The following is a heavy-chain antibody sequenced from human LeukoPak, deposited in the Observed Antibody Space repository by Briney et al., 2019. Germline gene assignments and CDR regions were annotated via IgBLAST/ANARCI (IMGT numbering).Heavy chain of an antibody. CDR1: GFTFSSYW. CDR3: ARRSAAKDAFDI. CDR2: INSDGSAT. D-gene: IGHD6-25*01. V-gene: IGHV3-74*01. J-gene: IGHJ3*02. Sequence: GGSLRLSCAASGFTFSSYWMHWVRQAPGKGLVWVSRINSDGSATSYADSVKGRFTISRDNAKNTLYLQMNSLRAEDTAVYYCARRSAAKDAFDIWGQGTMVTVSS.